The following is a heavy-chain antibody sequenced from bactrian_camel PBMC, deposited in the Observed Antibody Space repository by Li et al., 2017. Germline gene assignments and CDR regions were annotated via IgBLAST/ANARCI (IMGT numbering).Heavy chain of an antibody. V-gene: IGHV3S31*01. CDR2: RTSGSDEP. J-gene: IGHJ4*01. CDR1: TWTSTAAC. CDR3: AASRLGSTINWRQERRWGY. D-gene: IGHD4*01. Sequence: DVQLVESGGGSVQAGGSLKLSCAVSTWTSTAACVAWFRQAPGKEREGVVRRVRTSGSDEPLYSDSVKGRFTVSYDNDKKLLYLQMSSLKPEDTAMYYCAASRLGSTINWRQERRWGYWGSGTQVTVS.